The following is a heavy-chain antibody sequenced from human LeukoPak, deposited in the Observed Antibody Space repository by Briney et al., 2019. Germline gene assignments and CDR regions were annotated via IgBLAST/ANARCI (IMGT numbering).Heavy chain of an antibody. V-gene: IGHV4-31*03. CDR3: ARRPRSYSSSWIDY. Sequence: PSQTLSLTCTVSGGSISSGGYYWRWIRQHPGTGLEWIGYIYYRGSTYYNPSLKSRVTISVDTSKNQLSLKLSSVTAADTAVYYCARRPRSYSSSWIDYWGQGTLVTVSS. J-gene: IGHJ4*02. D-gene: IGHD6-13*01. CDR1: GGSISSGGYY. CDR2: IYYRGST.